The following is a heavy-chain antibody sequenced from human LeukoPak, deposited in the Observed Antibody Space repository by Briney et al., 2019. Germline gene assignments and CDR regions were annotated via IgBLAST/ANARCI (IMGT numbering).Heavy chain of an antibody. CDR2: IYTGGNT. V-gene: IGHV3-53*01. D-gene: IGHD1-26*01. CDR3: SRGEQGSSYYIAFN. Sequence: HPGGSLRLSCAASGFTVSGNYMSWVRQAPGKGLEWVSIIYTGGNTYYADSVKGRFTISRDNFKNTLYLQMNSLRAEDTAVYYCSRGEQGSSYYIAFNWGQGTLVTVSS. CDR1: GFTVSGNY. J-gene: IGHJ4*02.